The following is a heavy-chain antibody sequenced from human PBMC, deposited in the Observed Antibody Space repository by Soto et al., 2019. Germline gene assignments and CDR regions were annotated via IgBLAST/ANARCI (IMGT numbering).Heavy chain of an antibody. J-gene: IGHJ5*02. Sequence: PVGSLRLSCAASGFTFSDYFMSWIRQAPGKGLEWVSFISGSGDNIKYADSVKGRFTISRDNAKNSLYLQMNSLRDEDTAVYYCVRDSARIVVVPRVDGDNWFDPWGPGSRVTLST. V-gene: IGHV3-11*04. CDR2: ISGSGDNI. CDR3: VRDSARIVVVPRVDGDNWFDP. CDR1: GFTFSDYF. D-gene: IGHD2-2*01.